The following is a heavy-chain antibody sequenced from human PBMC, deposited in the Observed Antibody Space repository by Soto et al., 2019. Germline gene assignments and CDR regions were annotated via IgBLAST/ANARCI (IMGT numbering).Heavy chain of an antibody. Sequence: EVQLLESGGGLVQPGESLRLSCAASGFTFSSYAMSWVRQAPGKGLEWVSVISGSDDSTYYADSVKGRFTISRDNSKNSLYLQMTPLGAEDAAVFYWAKRSSPSTFDYWGKGPLFTVSS. J-gene: IGHJ4*02. CDR2: ISGSDDST. D-gene: IGHD6-6*01. CDR3: AKRSSPSTFDY. V-gene: IGHV3-23*01. CDR1: GFTFSSYA.